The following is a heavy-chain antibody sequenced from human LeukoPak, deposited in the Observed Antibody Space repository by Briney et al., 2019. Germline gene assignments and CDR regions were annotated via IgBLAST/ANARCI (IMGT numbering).Heavy chain of an antibody. Sequence: GGSLRLSCAASGFTFDDYGMSWVRQAPGKGLEWVSGINWNGGSTGYADSVKGRFTISRDNAKNSLYLQMNSLRAEDTALYYCARDPSYCSSTSCYTDYWGQGTLVTVSS. CDR2: INWNGGST. CDR3: ARDPSYCSSTSCYTDY. J-gene: IGHJ4*02. CDR1: GFTFDDYG. D-gene: IGHD2-2*02. V-gene: IGHV3-20*04.